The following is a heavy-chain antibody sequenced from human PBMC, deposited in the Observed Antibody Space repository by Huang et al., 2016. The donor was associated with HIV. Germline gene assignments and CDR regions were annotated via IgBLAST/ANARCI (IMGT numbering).Heavy chain of an antibody. V-gene: IGHV1-24*01. CDR3: ATSTPDVGAGVLRSAFDI. CDR2: LEPEEGET. CDR1: GYTVSELS. D-gene: IGHD2-15*01. Sequence: QVQLVESGAELKKPGASVRVSCKVSGYTVSELSLHWVRQAPEKGLEGMGGLEPEEGETIYAQRLQGRVTMTEDTSTDTAYMELSSLRPEDTAVYYCATSTPDVGAGVLRSAFDIWGQGTMVTVSS. J-gene: IGHJ3*02.